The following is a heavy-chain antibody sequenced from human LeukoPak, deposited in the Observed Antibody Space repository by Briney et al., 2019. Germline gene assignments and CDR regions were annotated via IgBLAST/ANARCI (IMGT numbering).Heavy chain of an antibody. V-gene: IGHV3-30*03. Sequence: GGSLRLSCAASGLTFDDYGMHWVRQAPGKGLEWVAVMSYDGSNKYYADSVKGRFTISRDNSKHTLYLQMNSLRAEDTAVYYCARDRDYGDPYFFDLWGQGTLVTVSS. CDR3: ARDRDYGDPYFFDL. CDR1: GLTFDDYG. J-gene: IGHJ4*02. CDR2: MSYDGSNK. D-gene: IGHD4-17*01.